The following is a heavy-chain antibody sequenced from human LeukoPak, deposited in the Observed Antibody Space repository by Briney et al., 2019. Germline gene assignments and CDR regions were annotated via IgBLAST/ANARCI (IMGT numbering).Heavy chain of an antibody. CDR1: SGSFRTYY. CDR3: ARETSQKGAHYMDV. D-gene: IGHD3-16*01. Sequence: SETLSLTCTVSSGSFRTYYWSWIRQPPGKGLEWIGYIFYNEGTSYNPSPKSRVTISVDTSNNQFSLKLTSVTAADTAVYYCARETSQKGAHYMDVWGKGTTVTISS. CDR2: IFYNEGT. J-gene: IGHJ6*03. V-gene: IGHV4-59*01.